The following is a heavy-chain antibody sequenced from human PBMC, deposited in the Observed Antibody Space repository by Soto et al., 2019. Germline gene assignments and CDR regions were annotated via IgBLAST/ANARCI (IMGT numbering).Heavy chain of an antibody. CDR1: GYTFSDYY. J-gene: IGHJ4*02. D-gene: IGHD1-1*01. Sequence: QVQLVQSGAEVRKPGASVKVSCKASGYTFSDYYIHWVRQAPGQGLEWMGWINPTSGGTKYASKFQGGVTMTRDTSTHTAYMELSRVRSGDTAVYYYAREPATAKPEGVDFWGQGTLVTVSS. CDR2: INPTSGGT. V-gene: IGHV1-2*02. CDR3: AREPATAKPEGVDF.